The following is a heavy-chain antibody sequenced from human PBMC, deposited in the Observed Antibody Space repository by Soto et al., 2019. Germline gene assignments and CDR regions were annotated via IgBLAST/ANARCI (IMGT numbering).Heavy chain of an antibody. CDR2: IYYSGST. Sequence: KSSETLSLTCTVSGGSISSGGYYWSWIRQHPGKGLEWIGYIYYSGSTYYKPYLKSRVTISVDTSKNQIYLKLSYVTAADTAVYYCARDKGTIFGVRGMDVWGQGTTVTVSS. D-gene: IGHD3-3*01. V-gene: IGHV4-31*03. CDR1: GGSISSGGYY. J-gene: IGHJ6*02. CDR3: ARDKGTIFGVRGMDV.